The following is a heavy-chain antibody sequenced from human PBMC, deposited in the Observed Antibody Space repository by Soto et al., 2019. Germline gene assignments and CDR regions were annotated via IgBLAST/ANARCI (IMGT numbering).Heavy chain of an antibody. V-gene: IGHV4-34*01. CDR1: GGSLSNYH. CDR3: VRARSPGIAVAWFDP. Sequence: QVQLQKWGAGLLRPSETLSLTCGVYGGSLSNYHWSWIRQPPGKGLEWIGEINHIGSTNYRPSLKSRVTISVDTSKSQFSLKLNSVTAADTAVYYCVRARSPGIAVAWFDPWGQGTLVTVSS. D-gene: IGHD6-19*01. CDR2: INHIGST. J-gene: IGHJ5*02.